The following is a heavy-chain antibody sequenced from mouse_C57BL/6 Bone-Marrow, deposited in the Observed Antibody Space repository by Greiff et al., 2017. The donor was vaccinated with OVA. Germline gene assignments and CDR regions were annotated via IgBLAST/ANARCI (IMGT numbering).Heavy chain of an antibody. Sequence: VQLQQSGAELARPGASVKLSCKASGYTFTSYGISWVKQRTGQGLEWIGEIYPRSGNTYYNEKFKGKATLTADKSSSTAYMELRSLTSEDSAVYFCASNWDPYFDVWGTGTTVTVSS. D-gene: IGHD4-1*01. V-gene: IGHV1-81*01. J-gene: IGHJ1*03. CDR1: GYTFTSYG. CDR3: ASNWDPYFDV. CDR2: IYPRSGNT.